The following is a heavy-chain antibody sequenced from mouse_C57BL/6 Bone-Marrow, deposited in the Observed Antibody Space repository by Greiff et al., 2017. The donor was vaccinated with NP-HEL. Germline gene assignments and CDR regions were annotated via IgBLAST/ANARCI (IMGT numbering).Heavy chain of an antibody. CDR1: GYTFTDHT. D-gene: IGHD2-1*01. CDR3: ARTKGLYGNYDWYFDV. CDR2: IYPRDGST. V-gene: IGHV1-78*01. J-gene: IGHJ1*03. Sequence: VQLQQSDAELVKPGASVKISCKVSGYTFTDHTIHWMKQRPEQGLEWIGYIYPRDGSTKYNEKFKGKATLIADKSSSTAYMQLNSLTSEDSAVYFCARTKGLYGNYDWYFDVWGTGTTVTVSS.